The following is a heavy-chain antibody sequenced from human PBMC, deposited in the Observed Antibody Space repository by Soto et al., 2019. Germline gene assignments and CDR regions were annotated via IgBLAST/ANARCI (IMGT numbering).Heavy chain of an antibody. Sequence: QVQLQQWGAGLLRPSETLSLTCAVYGGSFSGYYWSWIRQPPGKGLEWIGEINHSGSTNYNPSLKSRVTISVDTSKNQFSLKLSSVTAADTAVYCCARSSSCPDYWGQGTLVTVSS. CDR2: INHSGST. CDR3: ARSSSCPDY. D-gene: IGHD2-2*01. CDR1: GGSFSGYY. J-gene: IGHJ4*02. V-gene: IGHV4-34*01.